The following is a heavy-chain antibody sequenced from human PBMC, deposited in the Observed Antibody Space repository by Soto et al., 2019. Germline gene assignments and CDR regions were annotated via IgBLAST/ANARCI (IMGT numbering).Heavy chain of an antibody. D-gene: IGHD2-15*01. CDR3: ARHTPAISISDH. V-gene: IGHV4-39*01. J-gene: IGHJ4*02. CDR1: GGSISSSSYY. Sequence: QLQLQESGPGLVKPSETLSLTCTVSGGSISSSSYYWGWIRQPPGKGLEWIGSIYYSGSTYYKPSLKSRVTISVDTSTTQSSLKLSSVTAADTAVYYCARHTPAISISDHWGQGTLVTVSS. CDR2: IYYSGST.